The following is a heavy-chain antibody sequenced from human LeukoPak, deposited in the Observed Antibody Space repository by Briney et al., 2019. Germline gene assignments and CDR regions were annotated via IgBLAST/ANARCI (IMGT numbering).Heavy chain of an antibody. D-gene: IGHD4-11*01. CDR1: GVSISSGTYY. Sequence: SETLSLTCTVSGVSISSGTYYWGWIRQPPGRGLEWIGSIHYSGTTYYNPSLKSRVTISIDTSKNQFSLRLRSVTAADTAVYYCARGTPYNPWGQGTLVTVSS. CDR3: ARGTPYNP. J-gene: IGHJ5*02. CDR2: IHYSGTT. V-gene: IGHV4-39*07.